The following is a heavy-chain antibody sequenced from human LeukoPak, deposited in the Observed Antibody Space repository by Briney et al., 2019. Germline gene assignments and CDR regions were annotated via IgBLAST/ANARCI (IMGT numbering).Heavy chain of an antibody. J-gene: IGHJ6*02. CDR1: GFTFTSSA. Sequence: ASVKVSCKASGFTFTSSAVQWVRQARGQRLEWIGWIVVGSGNTNYAQKFQERVTITRDMSTSTAYMEPSSLRSEDTAVYYCAAGVVAHYGMDVWGQGTTVTVSS. CDR2: IVVGSGNT. CDR3: AAGVVAHYGMDV. D-gene: IGHD2-21*01. V-gene: IGHV1-58*01.